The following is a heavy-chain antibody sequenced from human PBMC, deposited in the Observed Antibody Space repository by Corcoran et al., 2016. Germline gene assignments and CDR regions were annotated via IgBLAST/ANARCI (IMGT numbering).Heavy chain of an antibody. J-gene: IGHJ6*02. D-gene: IGHD2-15*01. CDR1: GGSISSYY. CDR3: AREGFRGYGMDV. V-gene: IGHV4-59*01. CDR2: IYYSGST. Sequence: QVQLQESGPGLVKPSETLSLTCTVSGGSISSYYWSWIRQPPGKGLEWIGYIYYSGSTNYNPSLKSRVTISVDTSKNQFSLKLSSVTAADTAVYYGAREGFRGYGMDVWGQGTTVTVSS.